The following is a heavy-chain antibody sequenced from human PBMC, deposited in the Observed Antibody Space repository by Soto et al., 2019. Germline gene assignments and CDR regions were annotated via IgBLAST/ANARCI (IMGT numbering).Heavy chain of an antibody. Sequence: TSETLSLTCTVSGGSISSRVYYWSWIRQHPGKGLEWVGYISYSGSTSYNPSLKSRVIISVDTSKNQVSLNLASVTAADTAGYYCATQGFGMLHGLVDVWGQGTTVT. CDR3: ATQGFGMLHGLVDV. CDR2: ISYSGST. D-gene: IGHD3-10*01. V-gene: IGHV4-61*08. CDR1: GGSISSRVYY. J-gene: IGHJ6*02.